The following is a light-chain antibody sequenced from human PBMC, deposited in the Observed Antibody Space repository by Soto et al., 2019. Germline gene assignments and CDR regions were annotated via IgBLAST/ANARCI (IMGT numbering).Light chain of an antibody. CDR1: SSDIGSYNL. J-gene: IGLJ3*02. Sequence: QSALTQPASVSGSPGQSITISCTGTSSDIGSYNLVSWYQRHPGRAPKLMVYEGSRRPSGVSNRFPGSKSGNTASLTISGLQAEDEADYFCCSYAGHSAHWVFGGGTQLTVL. CDR2: EGS. V-gene: IGLV2-23*01. CDR3: CSYAGHSAHWV.